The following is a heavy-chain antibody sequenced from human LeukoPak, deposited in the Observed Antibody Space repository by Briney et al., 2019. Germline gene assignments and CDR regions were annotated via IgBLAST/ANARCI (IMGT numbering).Heavy chain of an antibody. V-gene: IGHV3-30*04. D-gene: IGHD3-3*01. J-gene: IGHJ4*02. CDR3: VKEYHSRGFGAYFDY. Sequence: GGSLRLSCAASGSTFSRYALHWVRQTPGKGLEWVAVISSDGSIKVYADSVKGRFTLSRDNSINTVDLQMNSLRAEDTAVYYCVKEYHSRGFGAYFDYWGQGTLVTVSS. CDR1: GSTFSRYA. CDR2: ISSDGSIK.